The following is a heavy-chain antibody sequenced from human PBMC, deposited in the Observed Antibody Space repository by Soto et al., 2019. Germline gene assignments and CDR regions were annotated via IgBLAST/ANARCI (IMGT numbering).Heavy chain of an antibody. CDR2: IYYSGST. CDR1: GGSISSYY. CDR3: ATGQGYCSGGSCYGGMDV. J-gene: IGHJ6*02. V-gene: IGHV4-59*01. D-gene: IGHD2-15*01. Sequence: PSETLSLTCTVSGGSISSYYWSWIRQPPGKGLEWIGYIYYSGSTNYNPSLKSRVTISVDTSKNQFSLKLSSVTAADTAVYYCATGQGYCSGGSCYGGMDVWGQGATVTVSS.